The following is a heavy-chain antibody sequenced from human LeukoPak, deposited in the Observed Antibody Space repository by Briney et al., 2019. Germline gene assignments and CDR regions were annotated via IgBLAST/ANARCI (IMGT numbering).Heavy chain of an antibody. V-gene: IGHV6-1*01. J-gene: IGHJ5*02. CDR2: TYYRSKWYN. D-gene: IGHD1-1*01. CDR3: ARSSVQLQRFYLVTWFDP. Sequence: SQTLSLTCAISGDSVSSNSAAWNWIRQSPSRGLEWLGRTYYRSKWYNDYAVSVKSRITINPDTSKNQFSLQLNSVTPEDTAVYYCARSSVQLQRFYLVTWFDPWGQGTLVTVSS. CDR1: GDSVSSNSAA.